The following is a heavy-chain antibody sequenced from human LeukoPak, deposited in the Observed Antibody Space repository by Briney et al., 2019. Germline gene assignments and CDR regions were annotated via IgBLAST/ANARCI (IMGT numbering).Heavy chain of an antibody. CDR3: AKVVELWFPNDAFDI. CDR1: GFTFSSYG. V-gene: IGHV3-30*18. D-gene: IGHD5-18*01. CDR2: ISYDGSNK. J-gene: IGHJ3*02. Sequence: GRSLRLSCAASGFTFSSYGMDWVRQAPGKGLEWVAFISYDGSNKYYADSVKGRFTTSRDNSKNTLYLQMNSLRAEDTAVYYCAKVVELWFPNDAFDIWGQGTMVTVSS.